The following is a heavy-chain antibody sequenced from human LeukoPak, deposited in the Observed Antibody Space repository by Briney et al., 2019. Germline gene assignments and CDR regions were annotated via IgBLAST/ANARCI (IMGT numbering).Heavy chain of an antibody. V-gene: IGHV3-48*03. CDR1: GFTFSSYE. CDR3: ARDYYDSSGYYPFDY. Sequence: GGSLRLSCAASGFTFSSYEMNWVSQAPGKGLEWVSYISSRGSTIYYAGSVKGRFTISRDNAKNSLYLQMNSLRAEDTAVYYCARDYYDSSGYYPFDYWGQGTLVTVSS. CDR2: ISSRGSTI. D-gene: IGHD3-22*01. J-gene: IGHJ4*02.